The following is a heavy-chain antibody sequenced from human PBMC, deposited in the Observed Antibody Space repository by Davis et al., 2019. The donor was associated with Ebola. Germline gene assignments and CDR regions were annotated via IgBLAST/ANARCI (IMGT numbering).Heavy chain of an antibody. CDR3: ARSWLSPYYYYGMDV. Sequence: GDSLKISCAASGFTFSSYSMNWVRQAPGKGLEWVSYISSSSSTIYYADSVKGRFTISRDNAKNSLYLQMNSLRDEDTAVYYCARSWLSPYYYYGMDVWGKGTTVTVSS. J-gene: IGHJ6*04. D-gene: IGHD3-9*01. CDR1: GFTFSSYS. CDR2: ISSSSSTI. V-gene: IGHV3-48*02.